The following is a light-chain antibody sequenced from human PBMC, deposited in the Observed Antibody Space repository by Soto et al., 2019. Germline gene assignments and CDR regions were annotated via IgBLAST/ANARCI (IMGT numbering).Light chain of an antibody. J-gene: IGKJ5*01. CDR3: QQYHTWPIT. V-gene: IGKV3-15*01. CDR2: GAS. CDR1: QGVSRK. Sequence: EIVMTQSPATLSVAPVERVTFSCMASQGVSRKLAWYQHKPGQAPRLLISGASTGATGIPARFSGSGSGTEFTLTISSLQSEDCAIYYCQQYHTWPITFGGGTRLEIK.